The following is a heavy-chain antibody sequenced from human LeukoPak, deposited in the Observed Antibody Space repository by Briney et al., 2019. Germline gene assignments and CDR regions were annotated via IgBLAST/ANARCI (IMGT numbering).Heavy chain of an antibody. D-gene: IGHD1-26*01. V-gene: IGHV3-21*01. J-gene: IGHJ4*02. CDR2: ITSSSSYI. Sequence: GGSLRLSCVASGFTFSSYSMNWVRQAPGKGLEWVSSITSSSSYIEYADSVKGRFTISRDNAKNSLYLQMNSLRAEDTAVHYCARDLVGARDYWGQGTLVTVSS. CDR3: ARDLVGARDY. CDR1: GFTFSSYS.